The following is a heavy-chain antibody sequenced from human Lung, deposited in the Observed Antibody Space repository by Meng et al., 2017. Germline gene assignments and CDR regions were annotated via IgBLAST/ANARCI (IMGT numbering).Heavy chain of an antibody. D-gene: IGHD4-11*01. CDR2: INHSGST. V-gene: IGHV4-34*01. CDR3: ARGPTTMAHDFDY. Sequence: QQLGAGLLKPSATLSLTCVGSGGSVRDYYWSWFRQPPGKGLEWIGEINHSGSTNYNPSLESRATISVDTSQNNLSLKLSSVTAADSAVYYCARGPTTMAHDFDYWGQGTLVTVSS. CDR1: GGSVRDYY. J-gene: IGHJ4*02.